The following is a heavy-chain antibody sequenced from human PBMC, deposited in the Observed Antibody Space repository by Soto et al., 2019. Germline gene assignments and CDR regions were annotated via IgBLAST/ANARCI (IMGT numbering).Heavy chain of an antibody. J-gene: IGHJ4*02. CDR2: VFWNDDK. CDR3: ARAYTSDFAH. D-gene: IGHD2-21*01. V-gene: IGHV2-5*01. Sequence: QITLKESGPTLVKPTQTLTLTCTFSGFSFGVSGVGVGWIRQPPGRALEWLGLVFWNDDKRYSPSLESRLTLTTDTYNKQVVLTVTTLDPGDTGTYFCARAYTSDFAHWGQGTLVNVSS. CDR1: GFSFGVSGVG.